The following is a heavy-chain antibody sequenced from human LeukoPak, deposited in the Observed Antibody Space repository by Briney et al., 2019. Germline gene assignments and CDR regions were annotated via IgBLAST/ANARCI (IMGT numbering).Heavy chain of an antibody. Sequence: SGTLSLTRAVSGDSITSSKWWSWARQSPEKGLEWIGEIYQSGTTNYNPSLQSRDTISVDKSKNQFSLNLSSVTAADTAVYYCASGSHAVTTHFDYWGQGTLVTVSS. V-gene: IGHV4-4*02. D-gene: IGHD3-16*01. CDR1: GDSITSSKW. CDR3: ASGSHAVTTHFDY. CDR2: IYQSGTT. J-gene: IGHJ4*02.